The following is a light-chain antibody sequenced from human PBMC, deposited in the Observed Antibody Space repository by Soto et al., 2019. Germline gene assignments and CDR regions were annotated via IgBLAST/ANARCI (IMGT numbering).Light chain of an antibody. CDR1: PSVLSSSNNKNY. J-gene: IGKJ2*01. CDR3: QQYYSTPYT. Sequence: DFVMTQTPDSLAVSLGERATINCKSSPSVLSSSNNKNYLAWYQQKPGQPPKLLIYWTSTRDSGVPDRFRGSGSVTDFTLTISSLQAEDVAVYYCQQYYSTPYTFGQGTKLEIK. V-gene: IGKV4-1*01. CDR2: WTS.